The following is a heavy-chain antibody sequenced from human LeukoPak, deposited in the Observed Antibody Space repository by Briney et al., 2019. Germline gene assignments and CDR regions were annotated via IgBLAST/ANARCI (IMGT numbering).Heavy chain of an antibody. J-gene: IGHJ4*02. CDR2: ISAYNGNT. CDR3: ARGYCSSTSCWYFDY. D-gene: IGHD2-2*01. Sequence: ASVKVSCKASGYTLTSYGISWVRQAPGQGLEWMGWISAYNGNTNYAQKLQGRVTMTTDTSASTAYMELRSLRSDDTAVYYCARGYCSSTSCWYFDYWGQGTLVTVSS. CDR1: GYTLTSYG. V-gene: IGHV1-18*01.